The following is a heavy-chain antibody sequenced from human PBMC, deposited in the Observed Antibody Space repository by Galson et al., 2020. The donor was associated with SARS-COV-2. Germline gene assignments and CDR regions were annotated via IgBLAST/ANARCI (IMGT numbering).Heavy chain of an antibody. D-gene: IGHD2-15*01. CDR2: ISPYNGNT. J-gene: IGHJ4*02. Sequence: WISPYNGNTNYAQKFQGRVTMTTDTSTTTVYMDLRSLRSDDTAVYYCARELSVVAPIDYWGQGTLVTVSS. V-gene: IGHV1-18*01. CDR3: ARELSVVAPIDY.